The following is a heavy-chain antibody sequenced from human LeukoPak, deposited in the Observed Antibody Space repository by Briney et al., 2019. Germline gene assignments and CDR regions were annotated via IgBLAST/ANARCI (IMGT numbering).Heavy chain of an antibody. D-gene: IGHD6-19*01. CDR2: IFGSGGST. J-gene: IGHJ4*02. CDR1: GFTFSSYA. CDR3: AKTTTGYSSGRFPGWPVDY. Sequence: GGSMRLSCAAPGFTFSSYAMYWVRQAPGKGLGWVSGIFGSGGSTHYADSVKGRFTISRDNSKNTVYLQMNSLRAEDTAVYYCAKTTTGYSSGRFPGWPVDYWGQGTLVTVSS. V-gene: IGHV3-23*01.